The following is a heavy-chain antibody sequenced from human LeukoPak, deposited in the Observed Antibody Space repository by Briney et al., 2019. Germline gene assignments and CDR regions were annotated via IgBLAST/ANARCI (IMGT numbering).Heavy chain of an antibody. V-gene: IGHV3-48*01. Sequence: GGSLRLSCAASGFTFSSYSMNWVRQAPGKGLEWLSYISSSSSTIYYADSVKGRFTISRDNAKNSLYLQMNSLRAEDTAVYYCARTRGCSGGSCYFDYWGQGTLVTVSS. D-gene: IGHD2-15*01. CDR1: GFTFSSYS. J-gene: IGHJ4*02. CDR3: ARTRGCSGGSCYFDY. CDR2: ISSSSSTI.